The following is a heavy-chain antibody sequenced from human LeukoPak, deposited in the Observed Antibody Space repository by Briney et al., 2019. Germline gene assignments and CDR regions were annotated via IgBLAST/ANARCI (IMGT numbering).Heavy chain of an antibody. CDR2: IYTSGST. CDR3: ARDNRRYSSSWYNWFDP. CDR1: GGSISSYY. D-gene: IGHD6-13*01. J-gene: IGHJ5*02. Sequence: SETLSLTCTVSGGSISSYYWSWIRQPAGKGLEWIGRIYTSGSTNYNPSLKSRVTMSVDTSKNQFSLKLSSVTAADTAVYYCARDNRRYSSSWYNWFDPWGQGTLVTVFS. V-gene: IGHV4-4*07.